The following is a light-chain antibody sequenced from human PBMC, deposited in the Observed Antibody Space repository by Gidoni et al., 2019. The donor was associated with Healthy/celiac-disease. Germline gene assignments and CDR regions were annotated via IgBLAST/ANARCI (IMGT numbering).Light chain of an antibody. Sequence: DIQMTQSPSTLSASVGDRVTITCRASQSISSWLAWYQQKPGKAPKLLIYKASSLESGVPSRFSGSGSGTEFTLTISSLQPDDFATYYCQQYNSPPWTFXQXTKVXIK. CDR3: QQYNSPPWT. CDR2: KAS. V-gene: IGKV1-5*03. J-gene: IGKJ1*01. CDR1: QSISSW.